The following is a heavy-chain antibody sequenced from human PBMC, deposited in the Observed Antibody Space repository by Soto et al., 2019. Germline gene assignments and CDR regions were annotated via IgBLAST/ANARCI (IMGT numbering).Heavy chain of an antibody. CDR3: AKDPVATVTNGDDAFDI. J-gene: IGHJ3*02. D-gene: IGHD4-17*01. Sequence: GGSLRLSCAASGFTFSSYAMSWVRQAPGKGLEWVSAISGSGGSTYYADSVKGRFTISRDNSKNTLYLQMNSLRAEDTAVYYCAKDPVATVTNGDDAFDIWGQGTMVTVSS. V-gene: IGHV3-23*01. CDR2: ISGSGGST. CDR1: GFTFSSYA.